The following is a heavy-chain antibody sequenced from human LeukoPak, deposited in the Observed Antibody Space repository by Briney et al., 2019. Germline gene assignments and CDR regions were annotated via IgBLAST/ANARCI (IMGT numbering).Heavy chain of an antibody. V-gene: IGHV1-46*01. CDR1: GYTFTSCA. Sequence: ASVKVSCKASGYTFTSCAISWVRQAPGQGLEWMGIINPSGGSTSYAQKFQGRVTMTRDMSTSTVYMELSSLRSEDTAVYYCAREMTTVTTSGAFDIWGQGTMVTVSS. CDR3: AREMTTVTTSGAFDI. D-gene: IGHD4-17*01. J-gene: IGHJ3*02. CDR2: INPSGGST.